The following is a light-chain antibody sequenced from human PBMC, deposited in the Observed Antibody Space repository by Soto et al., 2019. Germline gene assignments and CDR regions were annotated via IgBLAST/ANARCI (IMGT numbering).Light chain of an antibody. CDR2: EVT. Sequence: QSALTQPASVSGSPGQSITISCTGTNSDVGSYNLVSWYQQHPGKAPKLMIYEVTKRPSGVSYRFSGSKSGNTASLTISGLQAEDEADYYCYSYAASSTYVFGTGTKLTVL. V-gene: IGLV2-23*02. CDR1: NSDVGSYNL. CDR3: YSYAASSTYV. J-gene: IGLJ1*01.